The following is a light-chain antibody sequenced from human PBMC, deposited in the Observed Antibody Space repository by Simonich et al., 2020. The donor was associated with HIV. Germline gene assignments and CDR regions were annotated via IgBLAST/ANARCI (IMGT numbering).Light chain of an antibody. CDR2: WAS. CDR3: QQYYITPQT. Sequence: DIVMTQSPDSLAMSLGERATINCKSSPSFLYSSNNNNYSAWYQQKPGQAPNLLIYWASTRESGVPDRFSGNGSGTDFTLTISSLQAEDVAVYYCQQYYITPQTFGQGTKVEIK. J-gene: IGKJ1*01. CDR1: PSFLYSSNNNNY. V-gene: IGKV4-1*01.